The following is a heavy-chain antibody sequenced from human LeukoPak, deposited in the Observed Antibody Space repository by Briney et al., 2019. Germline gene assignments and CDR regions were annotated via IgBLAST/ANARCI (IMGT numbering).Heavy chain of an antibody. CDR3: ARISMGSGGRRDYYYYYMDV. Sequence: SETLSLTCAVSGGSFSGYYWSWIRQPPGKGLEWIGEINHSGSTNYNPSLKSRVTISVDTSKNQFSLKLSSVTAADTAVYYCARISMGSGGRRDYYYYYMDVWGKGTTVTVSS. CDR2: INHSGST. J-gene: IGHJ6*03. V-gene: IGHV4-34*01. CDR1: GGSFSGYY. D-gene: IGHD2-15*01.